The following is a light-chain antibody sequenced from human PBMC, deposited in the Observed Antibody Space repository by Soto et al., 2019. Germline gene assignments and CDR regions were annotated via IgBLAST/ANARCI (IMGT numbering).Light chain of an antibody. V-gene: IGLV2-14*01. CDR1: SSYVGGYNY. J-gene: IGLJ2*01. CDR2: DVS. CDR3: SSYTSSSTLVV. Sequence: QSVLTQPASVSGSPGQSITISCTGTSSYVGGYNYVSGYQQHPGKAPKLMIYDVSNRPSGVSNRFSGSKSGNTASLTISGLQAEDEADYYCSSYTSSSTLVVFGGGTKLTVL.